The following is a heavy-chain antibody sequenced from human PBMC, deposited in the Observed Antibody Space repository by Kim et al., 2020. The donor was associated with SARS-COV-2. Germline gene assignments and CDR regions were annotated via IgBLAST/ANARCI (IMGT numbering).Heavy chain of an antibody. J-gene: IGHJ4*02. CDR3: ARRGGGAFDY. V-gene: IGHV4-39*01. D-gene: IGHD3-10*01. Sequence: STYYNPSLKSRVTISVDTSKNQFSLKLSSVTAADTAVYYCARRGGGAFDYWGQGTLVTVSS. CDR2: ST.